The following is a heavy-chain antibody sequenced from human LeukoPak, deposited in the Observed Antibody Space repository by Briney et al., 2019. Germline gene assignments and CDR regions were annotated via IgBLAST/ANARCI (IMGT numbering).Heavy chain of an antibody. V-gene: IGHV4-59*08. CDR2: IYYSGSS. CDR1: GGSISSYY. CDR3: ARHFSMITAAGTFNYYYMGV. J-gene: IGHJ6*03. Sequence: SETLSLTCTVSGGSISSYYWSWIRQPPGKGLEWIGYIYYSGSSNYNPSLKSRVTMSVDTSKNRFSLNLSSVTAADTAVYYCARHFSMITAAGTFNYYYMGVWGKGTTVTVPS. D-gene: IGHD6-13*01.